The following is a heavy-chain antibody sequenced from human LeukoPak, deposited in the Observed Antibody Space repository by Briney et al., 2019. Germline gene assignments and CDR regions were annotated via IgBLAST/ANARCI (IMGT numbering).Heavy chain of an antibody. CDR2: IKQDGSER. CDR3: AKLGVVWFGELLRVDY. V-gene: IGHV3-7*03. J-gene: IGHJ4*02. CDR1: GFTFSNYW. D-gene: IGHD3-10*01. Sequence: GGSLRLSCAASGFTFSNYWMSRVRQAPGKGLEWVANIKQDGSERYYVDSVKGRFTISRDNSKNTLYLQMNSLRAEDTAVYYCAKLGVVWFGELLRVDYWGQGTLVTVSS.